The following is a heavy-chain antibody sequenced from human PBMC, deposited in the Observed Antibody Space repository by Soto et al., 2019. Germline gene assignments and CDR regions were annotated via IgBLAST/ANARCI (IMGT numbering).Heavy chain of an antibody. CDR2: INHSGST. Sequence: SETLSLTCAVYGGSFSGYYWSWIRQPPGKGLEWIGEINHSGSTNYNPSLKSRVTISVDTSKNQFSLKLSSVTAADTAVYYCARGRYYDFWSGYRRDYYGMDVWGQGTTVTVSS. CDR3: ARGRYYDFWSGYRRDYYGMDV. CDR1: GGSFSGYY. V-gene: IGHV4-34*01. D-gene: IGHD3-3*01. J-gene: IGHJ6*02.